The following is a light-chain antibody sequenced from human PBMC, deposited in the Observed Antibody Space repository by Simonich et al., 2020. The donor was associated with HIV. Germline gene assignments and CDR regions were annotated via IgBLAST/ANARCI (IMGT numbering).Light chain of an antibody. J-gene: IGKJ3*01. V-gene: IGKV3-11*01. CDR2: DAS. CDR3: QQRSNWRGT. Sequence: EIVLTQSPATLSLSPGERATLSCRSSQSVSSYLAWYQQKPGQAPRLLNYDASNRATGIPARFSGSGSGTDFTLTISSLEPEDFAVYYCQQRSNWRGTFGPGTKVDIK. CDR1: QSVSSY.